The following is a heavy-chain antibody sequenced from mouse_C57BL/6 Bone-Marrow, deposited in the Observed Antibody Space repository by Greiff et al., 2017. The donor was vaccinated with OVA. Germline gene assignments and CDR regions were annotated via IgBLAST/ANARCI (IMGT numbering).Heavy chain of an antibody. Sequence: QVQLQQSGAELAKPGASVKLSCKASGYTFTSYWMHWVKQRPGQGLEWIGYINPSSGYTKYNQKFKDKATLTADKSSSTAYMQLSSLTYEDSAVYDCARSGITTVVAHDYWGQGTTLTVSS. J-gene: IGHJ2*01. D-gene: IGHD1-1*01. CDR3: ARSGITTVVAHDY. V-gene: IGHV1-7*01. CDR2: INPSSGYT. CDR1: GYTFTSYW.